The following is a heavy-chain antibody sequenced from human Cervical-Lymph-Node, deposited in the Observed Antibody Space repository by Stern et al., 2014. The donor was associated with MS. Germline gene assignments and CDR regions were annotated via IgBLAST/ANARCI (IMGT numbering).Heavy chain of an antibody. J-gene: IGHJ3*02. CDR3: ARDHDSSGYYYGAFDI. V-gene: IGHV1-46*01. Sequence: VQLVESGAEVKKPGASVKVSCKASGYTFTSYYMYCVRQAPGQGLEWMGIINPSGGSTSYAQKFQGRVTMTRYTSTSTVYMELSSLRSEDTAVYYCARDHDSSGYYYGAFDIWGQGTMVTVSS. CDR1: GYTFTSYY. CDR2: INPSGGST. D-gene: IGHD3-22*01.